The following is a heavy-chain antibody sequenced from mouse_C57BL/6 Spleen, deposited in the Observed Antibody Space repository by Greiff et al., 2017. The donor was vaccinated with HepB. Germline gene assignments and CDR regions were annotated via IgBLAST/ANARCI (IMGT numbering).Heavy chain of an antibody. CDR2: INPGSGGT. V-gene: IGHV1-54*01. CDR3: ARADYGPFAY. Sequence: QVQLQQSGAELVRPGTSVKVSCKASGYAFTNYLIEWVKQRPGQGLEWIGVINPGSGGTNYNEKFKGKATLTADKSSSTAYMQLSSLTSEDSAVYFCARADYGPFAYWGQGTLVTVSA. D-gene: IGHD1-2*01. J-gene: IGHJ3*01. CDR1: GYAFTNYL.